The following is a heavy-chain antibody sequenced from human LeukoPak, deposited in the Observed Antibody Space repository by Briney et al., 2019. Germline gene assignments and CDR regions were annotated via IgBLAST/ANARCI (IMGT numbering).Heavy chain of an antibody. V-gene: IGHV1-18*01. CDR1: GYTFTSYG. CDR2: ISAYNGNT. Sequence: ASVKVSCKASGYTFTSYGISWVRQAPGQGLEWMGWISAYNGNTNYAQKLQGRVTMTTDTSTSTAYMELRSLRSDDTAAYYCASGPVDCGGDCYPNAEYFQHWGQGTLVTVSS. D-gene: IGHD2-21*02. J-gene: IGHJ1*01. CDR3: ASGPVDCGGDCYPNAEYFQH.